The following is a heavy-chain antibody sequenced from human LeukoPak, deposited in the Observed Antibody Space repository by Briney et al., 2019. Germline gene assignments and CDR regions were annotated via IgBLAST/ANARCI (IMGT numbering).Heavy chain of an antibody. CDR3: ARDRYYYGSGSYWIDY. Sequence: PGGSLRLSCAASGFTFSSYEMNWVRQAPGKGLEWVSYISSSGSTIYYADSVKGRFTISRDNAKNSLYLQMNSLRAEDTAVYYCARDRYYYGSGSYWIDYWGQGTLVTVSS. J-gene: IGHJ4*02. CDR1: GFTFSSYE. D-gene: IGHD3-10*01. V-gene: IGHV3-48*03. CDR2: ISSSGSTI.